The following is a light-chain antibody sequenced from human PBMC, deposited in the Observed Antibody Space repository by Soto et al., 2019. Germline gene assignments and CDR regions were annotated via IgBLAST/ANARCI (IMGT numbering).Light chain of an antibody. Sequence: IQMTQSPSTLSASVGDRVTITCRASETINTWLARYQQKPGKAPKLLIYDAYSLQSGVPSRFSGSGSGTEFTLTISSLQPDDSATYYCQQYNSYWTFGPGTKVEIK. V-gene: IGKV1-5*01. CDR2: DAY. J-gene: IGKJ1*01. CDR1: ETINTW. CDR3: QQYNSYWT.